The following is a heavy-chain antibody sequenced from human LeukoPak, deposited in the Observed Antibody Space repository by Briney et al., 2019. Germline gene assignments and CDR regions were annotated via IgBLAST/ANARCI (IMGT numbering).Heavy chain of an antibody. D-gene: IGHD5-12*01. V-gene: IGHV1-46*01. J-gene: IGHJ4*02. Sequence: GASVKVSCKASGYTFTSYYMHWVRQAPGQGLEWMGIINPSGGSTSYAQKFQGRVTMTRDTSTSTVYMELSSLRSEDTAVYYCARDSTPRGYSGYEGPDYWGQGTLVTVSP. CDR2: INPSGGST. CDR3: ARDSTPRGYSGYEGPDY. CDR1: GYTFTSYY.